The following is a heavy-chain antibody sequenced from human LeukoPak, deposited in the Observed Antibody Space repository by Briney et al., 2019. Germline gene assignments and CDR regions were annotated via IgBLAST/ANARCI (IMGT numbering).Heavy chain of an antibody. V-gene: IGHV4-61*02. CDR1: GGSISSGSYY. CDR2: IYTSGST. D-gene: IGHD3-22*01. Sequence: SETLSLTCTVSGGSISSGSYYWSWIWQPAGKGLEWIGRIYTSGSTNYNPSLKSRVTISVDTSKNQFSLKLSSVTAADTAVYYCARDYYYDSSGYHPGYCYYMDVWGKGTTVTISS. J-gene: IGHJ6*03. CDR3: ARDYYYDSSGYHPGYCYYMDV.